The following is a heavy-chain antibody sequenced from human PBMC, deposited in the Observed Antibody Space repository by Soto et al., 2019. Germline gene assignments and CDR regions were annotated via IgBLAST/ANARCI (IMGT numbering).Heavy chain of an antibody. CDR2: ISSSSSYI. J-gene: IGHJ4*02. CDR1: GFTFSSYS. CDR3: ARAPFGGATIHFDY. V-gene: IGHV3-21*01. D-gene: IGHD5-12*01. Sequence: EVQLVESGGGLVKPGGSLRLSCAASGFTFSSYSMNWVRQAPGKGLEWVSSISSSSSYIYYADSVKGRFTISRDNAKNSLYLQMNSLRAEDTAVYYCARAPFGGATIHFDYWGQGTLVTVSS.